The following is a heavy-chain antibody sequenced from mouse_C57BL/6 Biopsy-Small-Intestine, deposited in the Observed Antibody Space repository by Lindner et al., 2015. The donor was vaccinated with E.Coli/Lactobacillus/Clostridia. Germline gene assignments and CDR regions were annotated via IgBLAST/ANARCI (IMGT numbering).Heavy chain of an antibody. J-gene: IGHJ1*01. CDR2: IIPIFGTT. V-gene: IGHV1-81*01. Sequence: SVKVSCKASGGTFSNYAISWVRQAPGQGLEWMGGIIPIFGTTDYAQKFQGRVTLTADESTSTAYMELSSLRSDDTAVYYCARDRRWLGASGMDIWGQGTTVTVSS. CDR1: GGTFSNYA. CDR3: ARDRRWLGASGMDI. D-gene: IGHD2-10*02.